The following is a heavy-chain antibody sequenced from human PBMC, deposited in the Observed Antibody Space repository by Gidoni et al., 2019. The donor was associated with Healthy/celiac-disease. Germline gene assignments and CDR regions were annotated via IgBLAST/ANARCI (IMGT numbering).Heavy chain of an antibody. CDR1: GFPFRNAW. D-gene: IGHD3-10*01. V-gene: IGHV3-15*01. Sequence: EVQLVESGGGLVKPGWSLSLSCAASGFPFRNAWMSWVRQAPGKGLEWVGRSKSKTDGGTTDYAAPVKGRFTISRDDSKNTLYLQMNSLKTEDTAVDYCTTEGDYYGSGSLDYWGQGTLVTVSS. CDR2: SKSKTDGGTT. J-gene: IGHJ4*02. CDR3: TTEGDYYGSGSLDY.